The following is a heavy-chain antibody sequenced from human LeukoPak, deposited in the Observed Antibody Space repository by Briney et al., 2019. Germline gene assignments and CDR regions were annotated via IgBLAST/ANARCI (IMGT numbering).Heavy chain of an antibody. J-gene: IGHJ4*02. CDR1: GGSISSGGYY. V-gene: IGHV4-30-2*01. CDR2: IYHSGST. D-gene: IGHD2-2*01. Sequence: SQTLSLTCTVSGGSISSGGYYWSWIRQPPGKGLEWIGYIYHSGSTYYNPSLKSRVTISVDRSKNQFSLKLSSVTAADTAVYYCARVAVPAAIEPDDFDYWGQGTLVTVSS. CDR3: ARVAVPAAIEPDDFDY.